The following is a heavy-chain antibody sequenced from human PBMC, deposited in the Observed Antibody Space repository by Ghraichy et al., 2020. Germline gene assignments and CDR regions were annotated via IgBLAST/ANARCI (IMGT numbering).Heavy chain of an antibody. J-gene: IGHJ4*02. V-gene: IGHV4-59*01. CDR3: ASGDFWSGYTPRLDY. CDR2: MYYRGSS. CDR1: GGSIRTYY. Sequence: ETLSLTCTVSGGSIRTYYWSWIRQPPGKGLEWIGYMYYRGSSNYNPSLESRVTISIDASKSQFSLNLSSVTAADTAVYYCASGDFWSGYTPRLDYWGQGTLVTVSS. D-gene: IGHD3-3*01.